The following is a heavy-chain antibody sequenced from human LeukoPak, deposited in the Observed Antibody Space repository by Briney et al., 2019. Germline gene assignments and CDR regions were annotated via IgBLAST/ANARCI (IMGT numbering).Heavy chain of an antibody. D-gene: IGHD5-12*01. V-gene: IGHV3-30*18. CDR3: AKALNPDIVATLFDY. Sequence: GGSLRLSCAASGFTFSSYGMHWVRQAPGKGLEWVAVISYDGSNKYYADSVKGRFTISRDNSKNTLYLQMNSLRAEDTAVYYCAKALNPDIVATLFDYWGQGTLVTVSS. CDR2: ISYDGSNK. CDR1: GFTFSSYG. J-gene: IGHJ4*02.